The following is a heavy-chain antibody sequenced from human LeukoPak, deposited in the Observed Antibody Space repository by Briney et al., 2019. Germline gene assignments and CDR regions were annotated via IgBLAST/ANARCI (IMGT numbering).Heavy chain of an antibody. Sequence: PGGSLRLSCVASGFNFSNYWMSWVRQAPVGGLEWVANIKQDGSEKYYVDSVEGRFTISRDNAKNSLFLQMNSLRAEDTAVYYCARVGCLRTLGYCSSFTSIDYWGRGTLVTVSS. CDR1: GFNFSNYW. J-gene: IGHJ4*02. CDR3: ARVGCLRTLGYCSSFTSIDY. V-gene: IGHV3-7*01. CDR2: IKQDGSEK. D-gene: IGHD2-2*01.